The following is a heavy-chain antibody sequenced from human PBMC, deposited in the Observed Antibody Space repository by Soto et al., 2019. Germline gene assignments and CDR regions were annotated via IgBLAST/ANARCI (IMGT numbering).Heavy chain of an antibody. CDR2: IIPILGIA. Sequence: ASVKVSCKASGGTFSSYAISWVRQAPGQGLEWMGGIIPILGIANYAQKLQGRVTMTTDTSTSTAYMELRSLRSDDTAVYYCARDASTNGVCPGCYWGQGTLVTVSS. J-gene: IGHJ4*02. D-gene: IGHD2-8*01. CDR3: ARDASTNGVCPGCY. V-gene: IGHV1-69*10. CDR1: GGTFSSYA.